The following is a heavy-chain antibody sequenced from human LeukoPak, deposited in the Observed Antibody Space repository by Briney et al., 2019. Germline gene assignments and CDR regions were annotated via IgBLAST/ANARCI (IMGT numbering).Heavy chain of an antibody. Sequence: ASVKVSCKASGYTFTSYGISWVRQAPGQGLEWMGWISGYNGNTNYAQKLQGRVTMTTDTSTSTAYMELRSLRSDDTAVYYCARVDDSSGYSPSFDYWGQGTLVTVSS. CDR3: ARVDDSSGYSPSFDY. V-gene: IGHV1-18*01. CDR2: ISGYNGNT. CDR1: GYTFTSYG. J-gene: IGHJ4*02. D-gene: IGHD3-22*01.